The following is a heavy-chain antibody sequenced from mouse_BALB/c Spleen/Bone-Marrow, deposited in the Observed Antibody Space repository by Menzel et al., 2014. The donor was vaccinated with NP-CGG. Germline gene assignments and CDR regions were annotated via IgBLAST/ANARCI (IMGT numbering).Heavy chain of an antibody. J-gene: IGHJ4*01. CDR2: INPYNDGT. D-gene: IGHD2-3*01. V-gene: IGHV1-14*01. CDR1: GYTFTSYI. Sequence: VQLQQSGPELVMPGASVKMSCKASGYTFTSYIMHWVKQKPGQGLEWIGYINPYNDGTKYNEKFKGKATLTSDKSSSTAYMELSSLTSEDSAVYYCARRWLPYAMDYWGQGTSATAPS. CDR3: ARRWLPYAMDY.